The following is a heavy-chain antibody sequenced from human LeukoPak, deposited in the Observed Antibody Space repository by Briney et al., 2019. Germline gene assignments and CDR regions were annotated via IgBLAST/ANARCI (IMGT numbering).Heavy chain of an antibody. J-gene: IGHJ3*02. CDR3: ASDHIVGADNAFDI. V-gene: IGHV1-46*01. CDR2: INPSGGST. D-gene: IGHD2-21*01. Sequence: ASVKVSCKASGYTFTSYYMHWVRQAPGQGLEWMGIINPSGGSTSYAQKFQGRVTMTRDMSTSTAYMELRSLTSDDTAVYFCASDHIVGADNAFDIWGQGTLVTVSS. CDR1: GYTFTSYY.